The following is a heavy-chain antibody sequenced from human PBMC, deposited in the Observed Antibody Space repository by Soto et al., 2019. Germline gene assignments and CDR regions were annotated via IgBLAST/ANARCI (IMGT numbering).Heavy chain of an antibody. D-gene: IGHD3-16*01. J-gene: IGHJ6*02. CDR2: SFSSGTT. Sequence: SESLSLAYSDPGASIRSIDKHWNWISQAPGKGLEWIGYSFSSGTTYYNPSLKSRRTMSLATSQNQVSLRLASVTDADSAVYYWARVQSPFDYYYAREVWGQGTTVT. V-gene: IGHV4-30-4*01. CDR3: ARVQSPFDYYYAREV. CDR1: GASIRSIDKH.